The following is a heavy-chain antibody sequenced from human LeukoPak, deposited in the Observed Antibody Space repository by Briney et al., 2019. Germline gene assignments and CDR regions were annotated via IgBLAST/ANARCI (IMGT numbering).Heavy chain of an antibody. Sequence: GGSLRLSCAASGFTFSSYWMKWVRQPAGSGLVWVSSIHRDGSSTNYADSVKGRFTISRDNANNTLYLQMSSLRAEDTAIYYCASETPTGYWGQGTLVTVSS. CDR3: ASETPTGY. CDR2: IHRDGSST. V-gene: IGHV3-74*01. CDR1: GFTFSSYW. D-gene: IGHD2-8*02. J-gene: IGHJ4*02.